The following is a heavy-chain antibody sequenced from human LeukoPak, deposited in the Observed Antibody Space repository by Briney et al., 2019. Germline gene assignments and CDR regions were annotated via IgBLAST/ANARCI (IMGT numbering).Heavy chain of an antibody. V-gene: IGHV1-18*04. D-gene: IGHD6-19*01. CDR2: ISAYNGNT. CDR1: GYTFTSYG. J-gene: IGHJ4*02. CDR3: ASPMGSSGWYRY. Sequence: ASVKVSFKDSGYTFTSYGISWVRQAPGQGLEWMGWISAYNGNTNYAQKLQGRVTMTTDTSTSPAYMELRSLRSDDTAVYYCASPMGSSGWYRYWGQGTLVTVSS.